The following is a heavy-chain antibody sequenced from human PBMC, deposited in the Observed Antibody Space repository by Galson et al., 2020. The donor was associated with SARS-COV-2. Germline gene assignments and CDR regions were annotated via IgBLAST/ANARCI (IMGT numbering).Heavy chain of an antibody. V-gene: IGHV1-2*02. CDR2: LKPNSREN. CDR1: GYTFTAYY. D-gene: IGHD4-17*01. Sequence: ASVKVSCKASGYTFTAYYMHWVRQAPGKGLEWMGWLKPNSRENKYAQEFQDRVTLSSDTSMSTAYMDLSRLRSDDTAVYYCARLSAYGDYGGDIWGQGTMVTVSS. J-gene: IGHJ3*02. CDR3: ARLSAYGDYGGDI.